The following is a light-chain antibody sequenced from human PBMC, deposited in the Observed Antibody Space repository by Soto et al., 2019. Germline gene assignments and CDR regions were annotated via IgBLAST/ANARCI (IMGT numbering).Light chain of an antibody. CDR1: QSVSSSY. CDR3: QQYGSSPPWT. V-gene: IGKV3-20*01. J-gene: IGKJ1*01. Sequence: EFVLTQSPGTLSLSPGERATLSCRASQSVSSSYLAWYQQKPGLAPRLLIYGASSRATGIPDRFSGSGSGTDFTLTISRLEPEDFAVYYCQQYGSSPPWTFGQGTKVEIK. CDR2: GAS.